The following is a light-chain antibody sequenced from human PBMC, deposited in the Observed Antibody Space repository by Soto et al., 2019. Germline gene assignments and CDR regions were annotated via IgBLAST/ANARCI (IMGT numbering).Light chain of an antibody. Sequence: QSVLTQPPSVSGAPGQRVTISCTGSSSNIGAGYDVHWYQLLPGRAPKLLIYGSSNRPSGVPDRISGSKSGTSASLAITGLQAEDEADYYCQSYDNNLSGGVFGGGTKLTVL. CDR2: GSS. CDR3: QSYDNNLSGGV. V-gene: IGLV1-40*01. J-gene: IGLJ3*02. CDR1: SSNIGAGYD.